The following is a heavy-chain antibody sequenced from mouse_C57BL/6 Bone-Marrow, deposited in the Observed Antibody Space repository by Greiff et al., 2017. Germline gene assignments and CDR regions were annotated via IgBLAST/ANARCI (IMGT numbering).Heavy chain of an antibody. CDR2: ISSGSSTI. V-gene: IGHV5-17*01. Sequence: EVQRVESGGGLVKPGGSLKLSCAASGFTFSDYGMHWVRQAPEKGLEWVAYISSGSSTIYYADTVKGRFTISRDNAKNTLFLQMTSLRSEDTAMYYCARTNYYGSSLTMDYWGQGTSVTVSS. D-gene: IGHD1-1*01. CDR1: GFTFSDYG. J-gene: IGHJ4*01. CDR3: ARTNYYGSSLTMDY.